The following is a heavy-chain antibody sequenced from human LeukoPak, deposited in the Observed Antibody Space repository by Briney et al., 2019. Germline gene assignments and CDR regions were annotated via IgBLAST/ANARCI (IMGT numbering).Heavy chain of an antibody. CDR1: GFTFSSYS. CDR3: AKDHIAVAGRAYDY. D-gene: IGHD6-19*01. CDR2: ISGSGGST. Sequence: GGSLRLSCAASGFTFSSYSMSWVRQAPGKGLEWVSAISGSGGSTYYADSVKGRFTISRDNSKNTLYLQMNSLRAEDTAVYYCAKDHIAVAGRAYDYWGQGTLVTVSS. V-gene: IGHV3-23*01. J-gene: IGHJ4*02.